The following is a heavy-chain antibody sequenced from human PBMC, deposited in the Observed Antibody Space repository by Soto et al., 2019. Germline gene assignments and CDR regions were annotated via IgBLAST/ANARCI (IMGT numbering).Heavy chain of an antibody. CDR1: GFTFSSYG. CDR3: ARDKSISGYCSSTSCHRYYYYMDV. J-gene: IGHJ6*03. Sequence: GGSLRLSCAASGFTFSSYGMHWVRQAPGKGLEWVAVIWYDGSNKYYADSVKGRFTISRDNSKNTLYLQMNSLRAEDTAVYYCARDKSISGYCSSTSCHRYYYYMDVWGKGTTVTVSS. V-gene: IGHV3-33*01. CDR2: IWYDGSNK. D-gene: IGHD2-2*01.